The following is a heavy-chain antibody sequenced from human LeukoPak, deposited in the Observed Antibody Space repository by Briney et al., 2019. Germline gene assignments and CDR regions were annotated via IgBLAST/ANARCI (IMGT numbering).Heavy chain of an antibody. V-gene: IGHV4-39*01. CDR3: ASPRGFGYGYFDY. CDR2: IYYRKNT. D-gene: IGHD5-18*01. CDR1: RGSISSSSAY. Sequence: SESLSVTCTLPRGSISSSSAYWGWISQPPGNGLEWIGSIYYRKNTYYNPSVKSRVTISADTSKNQFSLTLGSVSATDTAVYYCASPRGFGYGYFDYWGQGTLVTVSS. J-gene: IGHJ4*02.